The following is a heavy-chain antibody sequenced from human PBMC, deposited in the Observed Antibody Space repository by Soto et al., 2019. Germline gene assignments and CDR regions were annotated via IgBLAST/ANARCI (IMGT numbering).Heavy chain of an antibody. J-gene: IGHJ3*02. CDR2: LWADGSHE. V-gene: IGHV3-33*01. D-gene: IGHD3-16*01. CDR3: AREPTGGNDAFDI. CDR1: GFTFSIYG. Sequence: QVQLEESGGGVVQPGRSLRLSCAAPGFTFSIYGMHWVRQAPGKGLEWVASLWADGSHECYADSVKGRFTVSRDNSKSTVYLQMNSLRAEDTALYYCAREPTGGNDAFDIWGQGTMVTVSS.